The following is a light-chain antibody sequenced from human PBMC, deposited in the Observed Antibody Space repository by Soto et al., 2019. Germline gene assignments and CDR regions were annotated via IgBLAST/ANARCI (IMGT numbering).Light chain of an antibody. Sequence: EIVLTQSPGTLSLSPGERATLSCRASQSFINNYLAWYQQXXGQAPGLLIYAASNRDTGIPGWFSGTGSGTDFTVTIRRLESEDFEVYYCQQYGSSGTFGQGTKVDIK. J-gene: IGKJ1*01. V-gene: IGKV3-20*01. CDR3: QQYGSSGT. CDR1: QSFINNY. CDR2: AAS.